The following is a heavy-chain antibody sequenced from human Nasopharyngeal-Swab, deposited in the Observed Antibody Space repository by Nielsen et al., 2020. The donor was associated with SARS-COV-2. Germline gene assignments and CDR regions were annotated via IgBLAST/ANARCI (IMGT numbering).Heavy chain of an antibody. CDR1: GFAFSSYW. V-gene: IGHV3-74*01. Sequence: GESLKISCAASGFAFSSYWMHWVRQAPGKGLVWVSRINSDGSSTSYADSVKGRFTISRDNAKNTLYLQMNSLRAEDTAVYYCATIFGVPYWGQGTLVTVSS. CDR3: ATIFGVPY. CDR2: INSDGSST. D-gene: IGHD3-3*01. J-gene: IGHJ4*02.